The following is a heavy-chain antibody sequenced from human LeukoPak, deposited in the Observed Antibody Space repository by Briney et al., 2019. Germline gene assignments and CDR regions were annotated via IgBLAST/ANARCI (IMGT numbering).Heavy chain of an antibody. J-gene: IGHJ5*02. CDR3: ARGMGATTWFDP. V-gene: IGHV4-39*07. Sequence: SETLSLTCTVSGGSVSSGSYYWGWIRQPPGEGLEWIGNIYYSGSTYYNPSLKSRVTISVDTSKNQFSLKLSSVTAADTAVYYCARGMGATTWFDPWGQGTLVTVSS. CDR1: GGSVSSGSYY. CDR2: IYYSGST. D-gene: IGHD1-26*01.